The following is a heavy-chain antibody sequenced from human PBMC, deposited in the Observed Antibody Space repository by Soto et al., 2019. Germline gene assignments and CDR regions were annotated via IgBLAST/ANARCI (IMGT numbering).Heavy chain of an antibody. V-gene: IGHV1-69*01. CDR2: IIPIFGTA. Sequence: QVQLVQSGAEVKKPGSSVKVSCKASGGTFSSYAISWVRQAPGQGLEWMGGIIPIFGTANYAQKFQGRVTITADESTSTAYMELSSLRSEGTAVYYCARAAPYYYDSSGYLSYYWGQGTLVTVSS. CDR3: ARAAPYYYDSSGYLSYY. J-gene: IGHJ4*02. CDR1: GGTFSSYA. D-gene: IGHD3-22*01.